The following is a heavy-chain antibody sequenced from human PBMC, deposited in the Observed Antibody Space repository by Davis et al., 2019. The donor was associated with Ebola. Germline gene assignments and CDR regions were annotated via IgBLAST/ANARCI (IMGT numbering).Heavy chain of an antibody. CDR1: DNSTTRGYY. CDR3: ARDFRPWQVVYSQFDY. D-gene: IGHD2-8*02. J-gene: IGHJ4*02. Sequence: GSLRLSCIVSDNSTTRGYYWGWTRQPPGKGLECIGRTHNSGRATSYTPSLRSRVTISVDTSKNQFSLKLSSVIAADTAVYYCARDFRPWQVVYSQFDYWGQGTLVTVSS. CDR2: THNSGRAT. V-gene: IGHV4-38-2*02.